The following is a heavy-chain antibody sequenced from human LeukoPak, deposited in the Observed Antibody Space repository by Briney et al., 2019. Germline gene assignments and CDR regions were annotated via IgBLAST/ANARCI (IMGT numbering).Heavy chain of an antibody. D-gene: IGHD6-19*01. CDR1: GFTFSNYR. CDR2: SNAAGSPV. J-gene: IGHJ4*02. CDR3: ARDRSLSVAGTFDF. V-gene: IGHV3-48*02. Sequence: GGSLRLSCTGSGFTFSNYRMNWVRQAPGKGLEWISYSNAAGSPVSYAESVQGRFTISRDNAKNSLYLEMNSLRDDDTAVYYCARDRSLSVAGTFDFCGQGSLVTVSS.